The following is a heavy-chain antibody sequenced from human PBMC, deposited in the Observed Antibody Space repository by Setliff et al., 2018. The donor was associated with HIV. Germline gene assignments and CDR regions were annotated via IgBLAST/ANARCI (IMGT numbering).Heavy chain of an antibody. CDR1: GGSISRGSYS. Sequence: SETLSLTCTVSGGSISRGSYSWGWIRQPPGKGLEWIGSISYTGITNYNPSLKSRVTISVDTSLNQFSLKLTSVTAADTAVYYCARLRQWLAFFDSWGQGTLVTVSS. V-gene: IGHV4-39*01. CDR2: ISYTGIT. D-gene: IGHD6-19*01. J-gene: IGHJ4*02. CDR3: ARLRQWLAFFDS.